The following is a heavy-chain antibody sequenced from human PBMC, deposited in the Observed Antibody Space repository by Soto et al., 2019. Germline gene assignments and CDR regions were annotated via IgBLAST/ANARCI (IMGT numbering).Heavy chain of an antibody. V-gene: IGHV4-59*01. CDR1: GGSINRYY. Sequence: SETLSLTCTASGGSINRYYWSWIRQPPGKRLEWIGYIYYNGNIDYNPSLKSRVTMSVDTSKNQFSLQLSSVTAADTAVYFCTRDLNRVFDFWGLGKLVTVYS. J-gene: IGHJ4*02. CDR3: TRDLNRVFDF. CDR2: IYYNGNI.